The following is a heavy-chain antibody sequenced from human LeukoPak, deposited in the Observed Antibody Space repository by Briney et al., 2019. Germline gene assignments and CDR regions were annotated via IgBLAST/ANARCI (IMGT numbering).Heavy chain of an antibody. V-gene: IGHV1-2*06. CDR1: GYTFTGYD. D-gene: IGHD2-2*01. CDR2: INPNSGGT. CDR3: ARGDSTAAPLGMRFDP. Sequence: ASVKVSCKASGYTFTGYDMHWVRQAPGQGLEWMGRINPNSGGTNYAQKFQGRVTMTRDTSISTAYMELSSLRSEDTAVYYCARGDSTAAPLGMRFDPWGQGTLVTVSS. J-gene: IGHJ5*02.